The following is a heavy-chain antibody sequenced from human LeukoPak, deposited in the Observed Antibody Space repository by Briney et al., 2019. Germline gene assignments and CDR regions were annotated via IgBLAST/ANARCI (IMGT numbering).Heavy chain of an antibody. D-gene: IGHD3-9*01. CDR1: GFTVSSNY. CDR2: IYSGGST. Sequence: GGSLRLSCAASGFTVSSNYMSWVRQAPGKGLEWVSVIYSGGSTDYADSVKGRFTISRDNSKNTLYPQMNSLRVEDTAVYYCATSSHYDILTGYSEEDAFDIWGQGTMVTVSS. J-gene: IGHJ3*02. CDR3: ATSSHYDILTGYSEEDAFDI. V-gene: IGHV3-53*01.